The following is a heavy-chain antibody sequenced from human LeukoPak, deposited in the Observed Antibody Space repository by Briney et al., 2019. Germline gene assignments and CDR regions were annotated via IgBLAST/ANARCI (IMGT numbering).Heavy chain of an antibody. J-gene: IGHJ4*02. V-gene: IGHV1-2*02. D-gene: IGHD6-19*01. Sequence: GASVKVSCKASGHTFTGYYMHWVRQAPGQGLEWMGWINPNSGGTNYAQKFQGRVTMTRDTSISTAYMELSRLRSDDTAVYYCARVHLARSSGWLPGGYWGQGTLVTVSS. CDR2: INPNSGGT. CDR1: GHTFTGYY. CDR3: ARVHLARSSGWLPGGY.